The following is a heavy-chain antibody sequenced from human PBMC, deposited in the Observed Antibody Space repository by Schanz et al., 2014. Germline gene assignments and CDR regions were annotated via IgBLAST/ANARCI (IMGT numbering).Heavy chain of an antibody. D-gene: IGHD3-10*01. CDR3: AKGRFGELSAFDI. J-gene: IGHJ3*02. Sequence: EVQLVESGGGLVQPGGSLRLSCAASGFTFSSYWMHWVRQVPGKGLVWVSGFDAHDGRAYYADSAKGRFTISRDNSKSTLYVEMNSLRVEDTAVYYCAKGRFGELSAFDIWGQGTMVTVSS. V-gene: IGHV3-74*01. CDR1: GFTFSSYW. CDR2: FDAHDGRA.